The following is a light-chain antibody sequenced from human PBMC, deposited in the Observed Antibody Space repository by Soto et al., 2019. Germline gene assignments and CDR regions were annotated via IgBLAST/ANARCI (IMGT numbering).Light chain of an antibody. J-gene: IGLJ2*01. CDR1: SGAIASNS. CDR2: EDN. CDR3: QSYDSNTVV. V-gene: IGLV6-57*04. Sequence: NFMLTQPHSVSESPGKTVIISCTRSSGAIASNSVQWYQQRPGSAPSTVIYEDNQRPSGVPDRFSGSTDGSSNSASLTISGLQTEDEADYYCQSYDSNTVVFGGGTKLNVL.